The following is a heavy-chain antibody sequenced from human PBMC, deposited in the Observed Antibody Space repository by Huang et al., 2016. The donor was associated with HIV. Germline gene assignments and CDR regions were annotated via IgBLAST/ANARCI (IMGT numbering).Heavy chain of an antibody. J-gene: IGHJ4*02. CDR1: GCTFTHYW. D-gene: IGHD2-2*01. CDR3: ARFSHKRSTHESGFGY. V-gene: IGHV5-51*01. Sequence: EVQLVQSGVELKKPGESLKISCRASGCTFTHYWIGWVRRMPGKGLDWMGIVYPGDSDTIYSPSFQGQVTISADKSVNTAYLQWGGLKASDTAIYYCARFSHKRSTHESGFGYWGQGTLVTVSS. CDR2: VYPGDSDT.